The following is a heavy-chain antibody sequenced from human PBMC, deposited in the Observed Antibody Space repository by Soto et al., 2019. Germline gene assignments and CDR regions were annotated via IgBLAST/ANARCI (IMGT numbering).Heavy chain of an antibody. V-gene: IGHV1-2*04. CDR2: INPNSGGT. D-gene: IGHD6-6*01. CDR1: GYTFTGYY. CDR3: ARAWDRYSSPSAVDY. Sequence: ASVKVSCKASGYTFTGYYMHWVRQAPGQGLEWMGWINPNSGGTNYAQKFQGWVTMTRDTSISTAYMELSRLRSDDTAVYYCARAWDRYSSPSAVDYWGQGTLVTVSS. J-gene: IGHJ4*02.